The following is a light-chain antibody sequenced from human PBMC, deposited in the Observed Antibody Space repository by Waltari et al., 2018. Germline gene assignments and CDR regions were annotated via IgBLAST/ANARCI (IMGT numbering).Light chain of an antibody. CDR2: EVT. CDR1: SSDVGGYNY. V-gene: IGLV2-14*01. CDR3: CSYTSSHTVV. J-gene: IGLJ2*01. Sequence: QSALTQPASVSGSPGQSITISCTGTSSDVGGYNYVSWYQQHPGKVPKLMIFEVTNRPSGVYNRFSGSKSGNTASLTISGLQAEDEADYYCCSYTSSHTVVFGGGTKLTVL.